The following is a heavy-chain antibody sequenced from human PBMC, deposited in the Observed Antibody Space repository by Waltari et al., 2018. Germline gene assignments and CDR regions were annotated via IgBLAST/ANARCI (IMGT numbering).Heavy chain of an antibody. CDR3: ATYIGASVGTAAFDV. J-gene: IGHJ3*01. Sequence: GGTRQPPGKGREWIGTISYNGATYSSPSLRGRLTLSRDTTMNQLSLKLGSVTAADTAVYYCATYIGASVGTAAFDVWGQGTMVTVSS. V-gene: IGHV4-39*01. CDR2: ISYNGAT. D-gene: IGHD5-12*01.